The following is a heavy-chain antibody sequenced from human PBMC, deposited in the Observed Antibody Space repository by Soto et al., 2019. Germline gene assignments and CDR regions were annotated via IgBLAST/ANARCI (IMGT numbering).Heavy chain of an antibody. CDR2: INAGNGNT. D-gene: IGHD2-15*01. Sequence: ASVKVSCKASGYTFTSYAMHWVRQAPGQRLEWMGWINAGNGNTKYSQKFQGRVTITRDTSASTAYMELSSLRSEDTAVYYCARGGGYCSGGSCYHYYGMDVWGQGTTVTVSS. CDR1: GYTFTSYA. V-gene: IGHV1-3*01. J-gene: IGHJ6*02. CDR3: ARGGGYCSGGSCYHYYGMDV.